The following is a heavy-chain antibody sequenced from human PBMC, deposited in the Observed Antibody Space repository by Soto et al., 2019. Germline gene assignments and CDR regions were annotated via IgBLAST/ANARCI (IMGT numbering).Heavy chain of an antibody. CDR2: FDPEDGET. Sequence: ASVKVSCKVPGYTLTELSMHWVRQAPGKGLEWMGGFDPEDGETIYAQKFQGRVTMTEDTSTDTAYMELSSLRSEDTAVYYCATVNAPLCSGGSCYTFDYWGQGTLVTVSS. D-gene: IGHD2-15*01. J-gene: IGHJ4*02. CDR3: ATVNAPLCSGGSCYTFDY. V-gene: IGHV1-24*01. CDR1: GYTLTELS.